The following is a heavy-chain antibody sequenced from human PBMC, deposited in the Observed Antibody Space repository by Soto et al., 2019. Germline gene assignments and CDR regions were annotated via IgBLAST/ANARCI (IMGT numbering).Heavy chain of an antibody. V-gene: IGHV4-30-4*01. D-gene: IGHD3-10*01. J-gene: IGHJ5*02. CDR2: IYYSGGT. Sequence: SVTLSLTCTVSGGSISSGDYYWSWIHQPPGKGLEWIGYIYYSGGTYYNPSLKSRVTISVDTSKNQFSLKLSSVTAADTAVYYCASQSHDGSGSSWGQGTLVTVSS. CDR1: GGSISSGDYY. CDR3: ASQSHDGSGSS.